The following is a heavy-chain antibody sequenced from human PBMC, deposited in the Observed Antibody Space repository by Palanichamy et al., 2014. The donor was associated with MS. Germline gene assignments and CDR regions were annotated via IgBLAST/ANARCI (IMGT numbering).Heavy chain of an antibody. CDR1: GGSFSGYY. J-gene: IGHJ4*02. D-gene: IGHD3-10*01. CDR3: ARGAVTYYYGSGSYQWPYYFDY. Sequence: QVQLQQWGAGLLKPSETLSLTCAVYGGSFSGYYWSWIRQPPGKGLEWIGEINHSGSTNYNPSLKSRVTISVDTSKNQFSLKLSSVTAADTAVYYCARGAVTYYYGSGSYQWPYYFDYWGQGTLVTVSS. CDR2: INHSGST. V-gene: IGHV4-34*01.